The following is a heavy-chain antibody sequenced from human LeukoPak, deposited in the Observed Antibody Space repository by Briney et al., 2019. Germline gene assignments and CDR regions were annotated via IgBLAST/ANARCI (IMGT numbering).Heavy chain of an antibody. CDR3: AKSGSSGWYVLDY. CDR2: ISYDGSNK. Sequence: GRSVRLSWGDSGFTFTSYGMHWVRQAPGKGLEWVAVISYDGSNKYYADSVKGRFTISRDNSKNTLCLQMNSLRAEDTAVYYCAKSGSSGWYVLDYWGQGTLVTVSS. CDR1: GFTFTSYG. J-gene: IGHJ4*02. D-gene: IGHD6-19*01. V-gene: IGHV3-30*18.